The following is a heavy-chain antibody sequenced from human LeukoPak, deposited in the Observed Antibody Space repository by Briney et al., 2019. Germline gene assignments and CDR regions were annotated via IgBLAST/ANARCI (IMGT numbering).Heavy chain of an antibody. CDR2: ISYDGSNK. Sequence: QPGRPLRLSCAASGFTFSSYAMHWVRQAPGKGLEGVAVISYDGSNKYYADSVKGRFTISRDNFKNTLYLQMNSLRAEDTAVYYCAREWFGELLLGYWGQGTLVTVSS. CDR3: AREWFGELLLGY. V-gene: IGHV3-30-3*01. D-gene: IGHD3-10*01. CDR1: GFTFSSYA. J-gene: IGHJ4*02.